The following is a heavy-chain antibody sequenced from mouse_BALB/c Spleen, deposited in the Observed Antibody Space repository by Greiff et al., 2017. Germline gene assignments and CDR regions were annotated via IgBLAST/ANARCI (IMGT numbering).Heavy chain of an antibody. CDR2: IRSKSNNYAT. CDR1: GFTFNTYA. D-gene: IGHD3-3*01. J-gene: IGHJ1*01. V-gene: IGHV10-1*02. Sequence: EVMLVESGGGLVQPKGSLKLSCAASGFTFNTYAMNWVRQAPGKGLEWVARIRSKSNNYATYYADSVKDRFTISRDDSQSMLYLQINNLKTEDTAMYYCVRHGEGLYWYFDVWGAGTTVTVSS. CDR3: VRHGEGLYWYFDV.